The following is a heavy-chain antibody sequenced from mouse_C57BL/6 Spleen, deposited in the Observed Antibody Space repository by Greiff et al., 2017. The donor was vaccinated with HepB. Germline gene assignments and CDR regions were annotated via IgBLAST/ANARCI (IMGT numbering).Heavy chain of an antibody. CDR3: ARTIYYDYDGAMDY. D-gene: IGHD2-4*01. J-gene: IGHJ4*01. V-gene: IGHV5-17*01. Sequence: DVQRVESGGGLVKPGGSLKLSCAASGFTFSDYGMHWVRQAPEKGLEWVAYISSGSSTIYYADTVKGRFTISRDNAKNTLFLQMTSLRSEDTAMYYCARTIYYDYDGAMDYWGQGTSVTVSS. CDR1: GFTFSDYG. CDR2: ISSGSSTI.